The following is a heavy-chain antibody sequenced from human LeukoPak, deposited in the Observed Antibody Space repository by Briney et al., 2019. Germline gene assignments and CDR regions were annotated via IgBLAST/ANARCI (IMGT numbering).Heavy chain of an antibody. J-gene: IGHJ4*02. V-gene: IGHV4-34*01. CDR3: ARGQLRLSN. CDR1: GGSFNGYY. Sequence: PSETLSLTCAVYGGSFNGYYWTWIRQPPGKGLEWIGEINHSGSTDYDPSLKSRVTISVDTSKNQFSLKLNSVTAADTAVYYCARGQLRLSNWGQGSLVIVSS. D-gene: IGHD6-25*01. CDR2: INHSGST.